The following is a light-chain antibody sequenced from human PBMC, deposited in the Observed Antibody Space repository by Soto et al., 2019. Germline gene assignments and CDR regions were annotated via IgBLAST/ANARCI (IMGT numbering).Light chain of an antibody. CDR1: QDISNY. CDR2: DAS. J-gene: IGKJ2*01. CDR3: QQYDNLPYT. Sequence: DIQMTQSPSSLSASVGDRVTITCQASQDISNYLNWYQQKPGKAPKLLIYDASNLATGVPSRFSGSGSGPDFTFTISSLQPQDIATYYCQQYDNLPYTFGQGTKLEIK. V-gene: IGKV1-33*01.